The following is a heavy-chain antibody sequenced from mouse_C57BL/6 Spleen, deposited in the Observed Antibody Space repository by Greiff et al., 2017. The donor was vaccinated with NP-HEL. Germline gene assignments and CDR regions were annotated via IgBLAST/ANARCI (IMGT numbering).Heavy chain of an antibody. V-gene: IGHV14-2*01. CDR1: GFNIKDYY. Sequence: EVKVVESGAELVKPGASVKLSCTASGFNIKDYYMHWVKQRTEQGLEWIGRIDPEDGETKYAPKFQGQASITADTSSNTAYLQLSSLTSEDTAVYYCARGYYSNYYAMDYWGQGTSVTVSS. D-gene: IGHD2-5*01. CDR2: IDPEDGET. CDR3: ARGYYSNYYAMDY. J-gene: IGHJ4*01.